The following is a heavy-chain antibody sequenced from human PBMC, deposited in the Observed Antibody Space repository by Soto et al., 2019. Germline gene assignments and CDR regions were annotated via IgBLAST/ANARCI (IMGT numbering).Heavy chain of an antibody. Sequence: GASVKVSCKASGYIFTSYGISWVRQAPGQGLEWMGWISAYNGNTNYAQKLQGRVTMTTDTSTSTAYMELRSLRSDDTAVYYCARGEYYDSSGPDYFDYWGQGTLVTVSS. CDR2: ISAYNGNT. CDR1: GYIFTSYG. CDR3: ARGEYYDSSGPDYFDY. J-gene: IGHJ4*02. D-gene: IGHD3-22*01. V-gene: IGHV1-18*01.